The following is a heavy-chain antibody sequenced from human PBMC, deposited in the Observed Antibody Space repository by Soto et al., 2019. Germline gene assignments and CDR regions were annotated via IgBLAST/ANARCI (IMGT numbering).Heavy chain of an antibody. J-gene: IGHJ6*01. D-gene: IGHD3-10*01. CDR3: ARGGDRVDGMDV. Sequence: EVQLVESGGGLVQPGGSLRLSCAASGFGFNGYDMHWVRQAPGKNLEWVAAISTAGDTYYLGSVKGRFTISREDAKNSLSLQMNSLRVGDTAVYYGARGGDRVDGMDVW. V-gene: IGHV3-13*01. CDR2: ISTAGDT. CDR1: GFGFNGYD.